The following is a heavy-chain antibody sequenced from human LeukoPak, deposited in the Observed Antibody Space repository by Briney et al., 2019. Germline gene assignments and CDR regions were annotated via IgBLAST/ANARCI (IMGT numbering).Heavy chain of an antibody. D-gene: IGHD6-6*01. Sequence: GGSLRLSCVASGFIFSDYGMDWVRQAPGKGLEWISYISASSSSIDYADSVKGRFNISRDNAKNSLFLQMYSLTVEDTAVYYCARGGAARPDYWGQGTLVTVSS. CDR1: GFIFSDYG. CDR3: ARGGAARPDY. J-gene: IGHJ4*02. CDR2: ISASSSSI. V-gene: IGHV3-48*01.